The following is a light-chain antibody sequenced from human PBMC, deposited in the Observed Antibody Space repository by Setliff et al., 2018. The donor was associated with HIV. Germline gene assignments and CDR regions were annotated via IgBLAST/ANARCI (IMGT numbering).Light chain of an antibody. J-gene: IGLJ1*01. Sequence: QSALTQPRSVSGSPGQPVTFSCSGSSSDIGTYNYVSWYQQHPGKAPKLIISDVIRRPSGVPDRFSGSKSGNTASLTISGLQAEDEAEYYCCSYAGSYRYIFGSGTKVTVL. CDR2: DVI. V-gene: IGLV2-11*01. CDR1: SSDIGTYNY. CDR3: CSYAGSYRYI.